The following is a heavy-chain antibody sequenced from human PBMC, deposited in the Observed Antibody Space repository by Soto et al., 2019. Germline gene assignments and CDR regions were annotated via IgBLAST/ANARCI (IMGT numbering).Heavy chain of an antibody. CDR2: IDHDGIGT. V-gene: IGHV3-74*01. J-gene: IGHJ6*02. CDR3: ARLSGDHSAFFSYGMDA. CDR1: GFTFTNYW. Sequence: GGSLRLSCAAPGFTFTNYWMHWVRQVPGRGLVCVSRIDHDGIGTSYADSVKGRFTISRDNARNTLSLQMNSLRADDTAVYYCARLSGDHSAFFSYGMDAWGQGTTVTVS. D-gene: IGHD2-21*01.